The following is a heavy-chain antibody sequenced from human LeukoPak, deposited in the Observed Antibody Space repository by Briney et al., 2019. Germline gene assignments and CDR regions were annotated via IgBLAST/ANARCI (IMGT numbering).Heavy chain of an antibody. V-gene: IGHV1-69*10. J-gene: IGHJ6*02. CDR2: IIPIFGIA. Sequence: ASVKVSCKASGGTFSSNAISWVRQAPGQGLEWMGRIIPIFGIAHYAQKFQGRVTITADKSTSTAYMELSSLRSEDTAVYYCARDTDGTFYYSSTSCPRGYYYGMDVWGQGTTVTVSS. D-gene: IGHD2-2*01. CDR1: GGTFSSNA. CDR3: ARDTDGTFYYSSTSCPRGYYYGMDV.